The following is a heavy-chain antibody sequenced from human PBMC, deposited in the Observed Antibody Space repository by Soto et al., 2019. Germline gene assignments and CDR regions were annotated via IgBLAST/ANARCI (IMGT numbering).Heavy chain of an antibody. CDR2: ISGSGGST. CDR1: VFTFSSYA. J-gene: IGHJ4*02. Sequence: VGSLRLSCASSVFTFSSYAMSCVRHSPGKWLEWVSAISGSGGSTYYADSVKGRFTISRDNSKNTLYLQMNSLRAEDTAVYYCAKDYYASSGSYNSPYFESWGQGTPVTVSS. D-gene: IGHD3-22*01. CDR3: AKDYYASSGSYNSPYFES. V-gene: IGHV3-23*01.